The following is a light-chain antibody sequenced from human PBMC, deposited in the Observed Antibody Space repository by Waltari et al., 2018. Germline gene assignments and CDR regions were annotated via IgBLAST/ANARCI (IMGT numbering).Light chain of an antibody. CDR2: LGS. CDR3: MQALQTPPAFT. J-gene: IGKJ3*01. V-gene: IGKV2-28*01. CDR1: QSLLHSNGYNY. Sequence: DIVMTQSPLSLPVTPGEPASISCRSSQSLLHSNGYNYLDWYLQKPGQSPQLLSYLGSNRAAGVPDRFSGSGSGTDFTLKISRVEAEDVGVYYCMQALQTPPAFTFGPGTKVDIK.